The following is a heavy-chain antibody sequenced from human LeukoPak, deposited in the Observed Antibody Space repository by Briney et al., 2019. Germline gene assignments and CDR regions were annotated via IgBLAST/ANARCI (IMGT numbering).Heavy chain of an antibody. J-gene: IGHJ6*03. Sequence: PSETLSLTCAVYGGSFSGYYWSWIRQPPGKGLEWIGEINHSGSTNYNPSLKSRVTISVDTSKNQFSLKLSSVTAADTAVYYCARGPRIAARPGGYYYYYMDVWGKGTTVTVSS. CDR3: ARGPRIAARPGGYYYYYMDV. CDR1: GGSFSGYY. V-gene: IGHV4-34*01. D-gene: IGHD6-6*01. CDR2: INHSGST.